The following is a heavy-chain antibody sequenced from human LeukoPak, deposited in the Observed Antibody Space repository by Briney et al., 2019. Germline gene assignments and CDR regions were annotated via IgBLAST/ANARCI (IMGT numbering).Heavy chain of an antibody. CDR1: GGSFSGYN. J-gene: IGHJ4*02. D-gene: IGHD1-26*01. Sequence: PSETLSLTCALYGGSFSGYNWSWIRQPPGKGLEWIGEINHSGSTNYNPSLKSRVTISVDTSKNQFSLKLSSVTAADTAVYYCARGRGSPRGRADYWGQGTLVTVSS. CDR2: INHSGST. V-gene: IGHV4-34*01. CDR3: ARGRGSPRGRADY.